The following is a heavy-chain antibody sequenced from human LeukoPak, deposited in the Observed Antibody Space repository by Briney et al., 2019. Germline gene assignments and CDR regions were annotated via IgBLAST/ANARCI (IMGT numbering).Heavy chain of an antibody. V-gene: IGHV3-23*01. CDR3: AKGARGAAVGFDY. CDR2: ISDTGRLS. D-gene: IGHD6-25*01. CDR1: RFTFSSSA. J-gene: IGHJ4*02. Sequence: GGSLRLSCAASRFTFSSSAMSWVRQAPGKGLEWVAAISDTGRLSYCADSVNGRFTISRDNSKNTLSLQMNSLRAADTAVYYCAKGARGAAVGFDYWGQGTLVTVSS.